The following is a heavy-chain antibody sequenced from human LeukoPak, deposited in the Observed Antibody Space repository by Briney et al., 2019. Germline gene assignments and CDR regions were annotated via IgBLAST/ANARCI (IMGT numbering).Heavy chain of an antibody. CDR3: ARVLRGYCSGGSCYENWFDP. Sequence: SETLSLTCTVPGGSISSYYWSWIRQPPGKGLEWIGYIYYSGSTNYNPSLKSRVTISVDTSKNQFSLKLSSVTAADTAVYYCARVLRGYCSGGSCYENWFDPWGQGTLVTVSS. CDR1: GGSISSYY. D-gene: IGHD2-15*01. CDR2: IYYSGST. J-gene: IGHJ5*02. V-gene: IGHV4-59*01.